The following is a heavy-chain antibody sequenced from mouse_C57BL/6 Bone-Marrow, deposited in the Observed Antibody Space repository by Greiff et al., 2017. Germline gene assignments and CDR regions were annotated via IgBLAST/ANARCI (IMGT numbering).Heavy chain of an antibody. J-gene: IGHJ1*03. CDR2: IDPEDGDT. CDR1: GFNIKDYY. V-gene: IGHV14-1*01. Sequence: VQLQQSGAELVRPGASVKLSCTASGFNIKDYYMHWVKQRPEQGLEWIGRIDPEDGDTEYAPKFQGKATMTADTYSNTAYLQLSSLTSEDTAVYYCTAGGFPYGYFDVWGTGTTVTVSS. CDR3: TAGGFPYGYFDV.